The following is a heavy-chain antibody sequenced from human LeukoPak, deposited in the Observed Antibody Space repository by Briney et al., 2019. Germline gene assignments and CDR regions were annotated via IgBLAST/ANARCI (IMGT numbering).Heavy chain of an antibody. Sequence: PGGSLRLSCAASGFTFSSYAMHWVRQAPGKGLEWVAVISYDGSNKYYADFVKGRFTISRDNSKNTLYLQMNSLRAEDTAVYYCARDSEYSSSSSYWGQGTLVTVSS. CDR2: ISYDGSNK. CDR1: GFTFSSYA. J-gene: IGHJ4*02. CDR3: ARDSEYSSSSSY. D-gene: IGHD6-6*01. V-gene: IGHV3-30*04.